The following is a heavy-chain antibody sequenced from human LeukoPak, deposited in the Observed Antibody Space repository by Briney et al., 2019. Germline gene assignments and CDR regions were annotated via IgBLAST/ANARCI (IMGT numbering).Heavy chain of an antibody. V-gene: IGHV4-39*01. CDR3: AIGALSGVYYYYMDV. CDR1: GGSISSSSYY. CDR2: IYYSGST. J-gene: IGHJ6*03. Sequence: PSETLSLTCTVSGGSISSSSYYWGWIRQPPGKGLEWIGSIYYSGSTYYNPSLKSRVTISVDTSKNQFSLKLSSVTAADTAVYYCAIGALSGVYYYYMDVWGKGTTVTVSS. D-gene: IGHD6-19*01.